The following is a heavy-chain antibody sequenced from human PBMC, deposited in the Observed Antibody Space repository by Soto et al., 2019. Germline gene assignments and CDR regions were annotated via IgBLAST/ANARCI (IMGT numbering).Heavy chain of an antibody. J-gene: IGHJ3*02. CDR2: INPSGGST. Sequence: GASVKVSCKASGYTFTSYYMHWVRQAPGQGLEWMGIINPSGGSTSYAQKFQGRVTMTADKSTSTVYLELSSLRFEDTALYYCTLGSWSAETFDIWGRGTMVTVSS. V-gene: IGHV1-46*01. CDR1: GYTFTSYY. CDR3: TLGSWSAETFDI. D-gene: IGHD2-2*01.